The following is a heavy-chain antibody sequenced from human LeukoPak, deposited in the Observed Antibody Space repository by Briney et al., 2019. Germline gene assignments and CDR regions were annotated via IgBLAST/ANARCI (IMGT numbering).Heavy chain of an antibody. J-gene: IGHJ4*02. V-gene: IGHV4-34*01. CDR2: INHSGST. D-gene: IGHD3-3*01. Sequence: SETLSLTCAVYGGSFSGYYWSWIRQPPGKGLEWIGEINHSGSTNYNPSLKSRVTISVDTSKNQFSLKLSSVTAADTAVYYCASRGYDFWSGYIDYWGQGTLVTVSS. CDR1: GGSFSGYY. CDR3: ASRGYDFWSGYIDY.